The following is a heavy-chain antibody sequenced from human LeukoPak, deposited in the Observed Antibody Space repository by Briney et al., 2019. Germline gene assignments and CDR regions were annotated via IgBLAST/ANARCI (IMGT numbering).Heavy chain of an antibody. V-gene: IGHV3-48*01. D-gene: IGHD3-22*01. CDR1: GFTFSSYS. J-gene: IGHJ4*02. CDR3: ATDPLDYYDSSGYYDY. Sequence: PGGSLRLSCAASGFTFSSYSMNWVRQAPGKGLEWVSYISSSSSTIYYADSVKGRFAISRDNAKTSLYLQMNSLKAEDTAVYYCATDPLDYYDSSGYYDYWGQGTLVTVSS. CDR2: ISSSSSTI.